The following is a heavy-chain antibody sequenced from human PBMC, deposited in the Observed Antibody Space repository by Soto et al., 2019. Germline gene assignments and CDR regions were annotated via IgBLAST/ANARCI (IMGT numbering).Heavy chain of an antibody. CDR1: EFAFSTYW. Sequence: EVQLVESGGGLVQPGGSLRLSCAASEFAFSTYWMHWVRQVPGKGLVWVSRINGDGITTSYADSVKGRFTISRDNAENILYLQMNSLRAEDTAVYYCARDKAYGLDVWGQGITVTVSS. J-gene: IGHJ6*02. V-gene: IGHV3-74*01. CDR2: INGDGITT. CDR3: ARDKAYGLDV.